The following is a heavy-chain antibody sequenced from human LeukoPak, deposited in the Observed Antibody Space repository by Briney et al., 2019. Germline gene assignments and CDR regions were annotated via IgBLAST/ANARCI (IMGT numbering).Heavy chain of an antibody. V-gene: IGHV4-39*01. CDR3: ARHTLVTSISTYNWFDP. D-gene: IGHD2-21*02. Sequence: PSETLSLTCSVSGGSISSSDNYWGWIRQPPGKGLEWIGSMFYGGNTFYSPSLTSRVTISVDTSKNQFSLRLNSVTAADTAVYYCARHTLVTSISTYNWFDPWGQGTLVTVSS. CDR1: GGSISSSDNY. J-gene: IGHJ5*02. CDR2: MFYGGNT.